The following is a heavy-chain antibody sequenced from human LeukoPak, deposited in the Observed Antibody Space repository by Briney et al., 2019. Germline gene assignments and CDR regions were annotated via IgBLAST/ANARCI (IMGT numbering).Heavy chain of an antibody. D-gene: IGHD3-22*01. CDR3: ARAQTYYYDSSGYYPRDDAFDI. Sequence: GGSLRLSCAASGFTVSSNYMSWVRQAPGKGLEWVSVIYSGGSTYYADSVKGRFTISRDNSKNTLYLQMNSLRAEDTAVYYCARAQTYYYDSSGYYPRDDAFDIWGQGTMVTVSS. J-gene: IGHJ3*02. CDR2: IYSGGST. V-gene: IGHV3-66*01. CDR1: GFTVSSNY.